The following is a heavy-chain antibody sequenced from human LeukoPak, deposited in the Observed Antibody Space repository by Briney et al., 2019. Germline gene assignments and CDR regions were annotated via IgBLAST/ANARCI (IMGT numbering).Heavy chain of an antibody. V-gene: IGHV4-30-2*01. CDR3: ARGAGYGFEAFAI. CDR1: GDSIRSGGYT. D-gene: IGHD1-1*01. CDR2: IYHSGDT. J-gene: IGHJ3*02. Sequence: PSQTLSLTCAVSGDSIRSGGYTWNWIRQPPGKGLEWIGYIYHSGDTYNNPSLKSRVTISVDRSKNQFSLKLTSVTAADTAVYYCARGAGYGFEAFAIWGQGALVTVSS.